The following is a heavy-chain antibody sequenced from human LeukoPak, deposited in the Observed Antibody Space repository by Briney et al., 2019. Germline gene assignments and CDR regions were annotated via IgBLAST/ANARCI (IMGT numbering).Heavy chain of an antibody. Sequence: AASVKVSCKASGYTFTSYYMHWVRQAPGQGLEWMGWINPNSGGTNYAQKFQGRVTMTRDTSISTAYMELSRLRSDDTAVYYCARSFRDPSCSSTSCIPLDYWGQGTLVTVSS. CDR2: INPNSGGT. V-gene: IGHV1-2*02. D-gene: IGHD2-2*01. J-gene: IGHJ4*02. CDR3: ARSFRDPSCSSTSCIPLDY. CDR1: GYTFTSYY.